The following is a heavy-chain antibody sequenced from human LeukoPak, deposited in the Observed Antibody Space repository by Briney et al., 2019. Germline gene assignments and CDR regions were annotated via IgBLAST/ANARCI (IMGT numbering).Heavy chain of an antibody. CDR2: INTNTGNP. D-gene: IGHD6-19*01. CDR3: AEPSSFSSAPRGAFDI. Sequence: ASVKVSCKASGYTFTSYAMNWVRQAPGQGLEWMGWINTNTGNPTYAQGFTGRFVFSLDTSVSTAYLQISSLKAEDTAVYYCAEPSSFSSAPRGAFDIWGQGTMVTVSS. V-gene: IGHV7-4-1*02. CDR1: GYTFTSYA. J-gene: IGHJ3*02.